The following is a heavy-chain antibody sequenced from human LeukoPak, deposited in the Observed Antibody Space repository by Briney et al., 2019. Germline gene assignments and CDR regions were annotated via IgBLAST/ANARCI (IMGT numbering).Heavy chain of an antibody. CDR2: ISGSGGST. J-gene: IGHJ4*02. V-gene: IGHV3-23*01. D-gene: IGHD2-2*01. Sequence: GGSLRLSCAASGFTFSSYAMSWVREAPGKGLEWVSAISGSGGSTYYADSVKGRFTISRDNSKNTLYLQMNSLRAEDTAVYYCAKDLFVPPGQNVDIVVVPAAGGFDYWGQGTLVTVS. CDR3: AKDLFVPPGQNVDIVVVPAAGGFDY. CDR1: GFTFSSYA.